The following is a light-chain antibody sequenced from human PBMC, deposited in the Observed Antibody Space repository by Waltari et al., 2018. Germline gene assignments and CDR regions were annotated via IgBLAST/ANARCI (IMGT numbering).Light chain of an antibody. CDR1: SSDVGSYNL. Sequence: QSALTQPASVSGSPGQSITISCTGTSSDVGSYNLVSWYQQHPGKAPKLMIYEGNKRPSGVSNRFSGSKSGNTASLTISGLPAEDEADYYCCSYAGSSTFPYVFGTGTKVTVL. CDR3: CSYAGSSTFPYV. V-gene: IGLV2-23*03. CDR2: EGN. J-gene: IGLJ1*01.